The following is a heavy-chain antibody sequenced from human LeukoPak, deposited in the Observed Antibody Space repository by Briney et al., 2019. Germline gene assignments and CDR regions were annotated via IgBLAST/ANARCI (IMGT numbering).Heavy chain of an antibody. V-gene: IGHV1-2*02. CDR1: GYTFTGYY. J-gene: IGHJ3*02. Sequence: ASVKVSCKASGYTFTGYYMHWVRQAPGQGLEWMGWINPNSGGTNYAQKFQGRVTMTRDASISTAYMELSRLRSDDTAVYYCAKERTYYDFWSGYGFCAFDIWGQGTMVTVS. CDR2: INPNSGGT. CDR3: AKERTYYDFWSGYGFCAFDI. D-gene: IGHD3-3*01.